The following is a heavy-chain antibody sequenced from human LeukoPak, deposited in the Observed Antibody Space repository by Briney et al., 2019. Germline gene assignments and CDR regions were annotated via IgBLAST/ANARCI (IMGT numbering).Heavy chain of an antibody. D-gene: IGHD3-22*01. CDR2: ISAYNGNT. CDR1: GYTFTSYG. Sequence: ASVKVSCKASGYTFTSYGISWVRQAPGQGLEWMGWISAYNGNTNYAQKLQGRVTMTTDTSTSTAYMELRSLRSDDTAVYYCARGSGAYYYDSSGYTNFDYWGQGTLVTASS. J-gene: IGHJ4*02. V-gene: IGHV1-18*01. CDR3: ARGSGAYYYDSSGYTNFDY.